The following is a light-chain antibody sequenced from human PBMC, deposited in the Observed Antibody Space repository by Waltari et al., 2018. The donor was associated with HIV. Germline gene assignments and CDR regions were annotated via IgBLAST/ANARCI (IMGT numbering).Light chain of an antibody. CDR2: DVT. CDR1: SSDVGGYNY. CDR3: CSYAGGYTLV. J-gene: IGLJ3*02. Sequence: QSALTQPRSVSGSPGQSVTISCTGTSSDVGGYNYVSWYQQHPGKARKLMIYDVTKRPSGVPDRFSGSKSGNTASLTISGLQAEDEADYFCCSYAGGYTLVFGGGTKLTVL. V-gene: IGLV2-11*01.